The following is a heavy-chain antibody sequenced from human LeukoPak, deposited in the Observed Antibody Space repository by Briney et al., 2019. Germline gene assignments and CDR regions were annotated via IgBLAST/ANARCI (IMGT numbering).Heavy chain of an antibody. J-gene: IGHJ6*02. CDR2: ISWDGGST. D-gene: IGHD3-10*01. Sequence: GGSLRLSCAASGFTFSSYAMHWVRQAPGKGLEWVSLISWDGGSTYYADSVKGRFTISRDNSKNSLYLQMNSLRAEDTALYYCAKDRGYYGSGSFDMDVWGQGTTVTVSS. V-gene: IGHV3-43D*03. CDR1: GFTFSSYA. CDR3: AKDRGYYGSGSFDMDV.